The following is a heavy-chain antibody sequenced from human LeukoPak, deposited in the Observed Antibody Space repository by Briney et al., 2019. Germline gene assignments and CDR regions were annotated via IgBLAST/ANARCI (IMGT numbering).Heavy chain of an antibody. J-gene: IGHJ2*01. CDR1: GFTFSTYS. D-gene: IGHD1-26*01. CDR2: ISSSSSTI. V-gene: IGHV3-48*01. Sequence: PGGSLRLSCAASGFTFSTYSMSWVRQAPGKGLEWVSYISSSSSTIYYADSVKGRFTISRDSSKNTLFLHMNTLRAEDTAIYYCAKDRTVGASYWYFDLWGRGTLVTVSS. CDR3: AKDRTVGASYWYFDL.